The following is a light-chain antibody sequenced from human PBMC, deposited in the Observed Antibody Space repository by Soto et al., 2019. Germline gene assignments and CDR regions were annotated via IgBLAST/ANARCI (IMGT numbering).Light chain of an antibody. CDR3: VQGSHWPHN. Sequence: DVVMTQSPLFLPVTLGQEASISCRSSQSLGFSEVNTYLHWFRQRPGQSPRRLIYKVSNRDSGVPDRFSGSGSGTDFTLKISRVEAEDVGVYYCVQGSHWPHNFGQGTRLEIK. CDR2: KVS. J-gene: IGKJ5*01. V-gene: IGKV2-30*01. CDR1: QSLGFSEVNTY.